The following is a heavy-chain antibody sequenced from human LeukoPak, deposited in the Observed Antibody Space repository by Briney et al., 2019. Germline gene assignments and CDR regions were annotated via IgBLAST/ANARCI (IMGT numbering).Heavy chain of an antibody. CDR2: VYYDGTS. CDR3: VRHISTNTGYFDS. CDR1: GGSINSHSYY. D-gene: IGHD5-24*01. J-gene: IGHJ4*02. Sequence: SETLSLACTVSGGSINSHSYYWGWIRQPPGKGLEWIGSVYYDGTSYSNPSLKGRVAVFVDTSRDRFSLDLSFVTAADTALYYCVRHISTNTGYFDSCGQGTLVSVSS. V-gene: IGHV4-39*01.